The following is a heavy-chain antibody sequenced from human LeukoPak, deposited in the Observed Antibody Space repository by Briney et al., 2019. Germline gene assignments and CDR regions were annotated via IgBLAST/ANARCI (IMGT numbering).Heavy chain of an antibody. D-gene: IGHD3-22*01. CDR2: ITSSSNSI. J-gene: IGHJ4*02. CDR3: ARASSGYGFYSNY. CDR1: GFNFITYT. Sequence: PGGSLRLSCAASGFNFITYTMNWVRQAPGKGLEWLSYITSSSNSIYYADSVKGRFTISRDNAKNSLYLQMDSLRAEDTAVYYCARASSGYGFYSNYWGQGTLVTVSS. V-gene: IGHV3-48*01.